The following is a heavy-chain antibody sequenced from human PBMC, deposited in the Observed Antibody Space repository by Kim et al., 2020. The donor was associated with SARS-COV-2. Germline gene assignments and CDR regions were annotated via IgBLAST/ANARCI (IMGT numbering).Heavy chain of an antibody. CDR2: IKSKTDGGTT. D-gene: IGHD5-12*01. CDR1: GFTFSNAW. J-gene: IGHJ6*02. V-gene: IGHV3-15*01. Sequence: GGSLRLSCAASGFTFSNAWMSWVRQAPGKGLEWVGRIKSKTDGGTTDYAAPVKGRFTISRDDSKNTLYLQMNSLKTEDTAVYYCTTGVGGYESYYYYYGMDVWGQGTTVTVSS. CDR3: TTGVGGYESYYYYYGMDV.